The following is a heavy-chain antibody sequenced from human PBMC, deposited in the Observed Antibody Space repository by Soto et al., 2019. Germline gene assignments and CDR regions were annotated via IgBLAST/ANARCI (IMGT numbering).Heavy chain of an antibody. D-gene: IGHD2-2*01. CDR3: AIGTSATTLFLY. Sequence: EVQVVESGGDLVQPGGSLRLSCVVSGFTFKNYWMSWVRQAPGKGLEWVANIEQDGSERDYVDSVKGRFTISRDNAKNSVFLQMDSLRVDDTAVYYCAIGTSATTLFLYWGQGTLVTFSS. J-gene: IGHJ4*02. V-gene: IGHV3-7*01. CDR2: IEQDGSER. CDR1: GFTFKNYW.